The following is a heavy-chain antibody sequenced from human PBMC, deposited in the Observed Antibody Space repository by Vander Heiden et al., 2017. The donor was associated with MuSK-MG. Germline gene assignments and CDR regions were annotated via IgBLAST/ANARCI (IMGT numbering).Heavy chain of an antibody. D-gene: IGHD3-16*01. CDR3: ATEGGYLDY. Sequence: EVQLVESGGGLFKPGESLRLSCAASGFTFSNYNMNWVRQAPGKGLEWVSSISFSSTNIYYADSVKGRFTISRDNAKKSLYLQMNSLRAEDSAIYYCATEGGYLDYWGQGTLVTVSS. CDR2: ISFSSTNI. V-gene: IGHV3-21*04. CDR1: GFTFSNYN. J-gene: IGHJ4*02.